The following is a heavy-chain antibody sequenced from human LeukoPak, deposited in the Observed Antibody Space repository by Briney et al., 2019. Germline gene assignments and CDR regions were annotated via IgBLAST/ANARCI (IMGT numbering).Heavy chain of an antibody. V-gene: IGHV1-2*02. CDR1: GYTFTGYY. D-gene: IGHD3-22*01. J-gene: IGHJ4*02. CDR2: INPNNGGT. CDR3: ARGRDQYYDSSGYSTSMDC. Sequence: GASVKVSCKTSGYTFTGYYMHWVRQAPGHGLEWMGWINPNNGGTKYAQRFQGRVTMTRDTSISTAYMELRSLRSDDTAVYYCARGRDQYYDSSGYSTSMDCWGQGTLVTVSS.